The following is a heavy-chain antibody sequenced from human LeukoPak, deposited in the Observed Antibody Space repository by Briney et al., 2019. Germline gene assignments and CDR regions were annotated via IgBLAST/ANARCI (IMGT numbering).Heavy chain of an antibody. CDR3: ARDTSPKGMDV. Sequence: SETLSLTCTVSGGSISSYYWSWIRQPPGKGLEWIGYIYYRGSTNYNPSLKSRVTISVDTSKNQFSLKLSSVTAADTAVYYCARDTSPKGMDVWGQGTTVTVSS. CDR2: IYYRGST. V-gene: IGHV4-59*01. D-gene: IGHD3-3*01. J-gene: IGHJ6*02. CDR1: GGSISSYY.